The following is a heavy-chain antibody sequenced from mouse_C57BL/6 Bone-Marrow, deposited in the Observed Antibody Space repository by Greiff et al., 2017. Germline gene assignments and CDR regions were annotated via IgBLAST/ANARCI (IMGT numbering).Heavy chain of an antibody. V-gene: IGHV1-72*01. CDR3: ARGTTTVVADFDY. Sequence: VQLQQPGAELVKPGASVKLSCKASGYTFTSYWMHWVKQRPGRGLEWIGRIDPNSGGTKYNEKFKSKATLTVDKPASTAYMQLSRLTSEDSAVYYWARGTTTVVADFDYWGQGTTLTVSS. D-gene: IGHD1-1*01. CDR2: IDPNSGGT. CDR1: GYTFTSYW. J-gene: IGHJ2*01.